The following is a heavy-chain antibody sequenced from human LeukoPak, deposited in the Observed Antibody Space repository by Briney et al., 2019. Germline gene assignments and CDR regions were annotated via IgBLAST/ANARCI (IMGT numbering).Heavy chain of an antibody. D-gene: IGHD1-1*01. CDR1: GFTFSSYW. Sequence: GGSLRLSCAASGFTFSSYWMHWVRQASGKGLVWVSRINSDGSSTSYAESVKGRFTISRDNAKNTLYLQMNSLRAEDTAVYYCARIGPSFLSTGTAPWGQGTLVTVSS. CDR3: ARIGPSFLSTGTAP. J-gene: IGHJ5*02. CDR2: INSDGSST. V-gene: IGHV3-74*01.